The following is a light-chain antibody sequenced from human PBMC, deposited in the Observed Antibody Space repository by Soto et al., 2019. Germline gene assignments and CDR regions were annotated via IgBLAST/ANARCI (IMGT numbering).Light chain of an antibody. CDR1: RSNIGSNT. CDR3: AAWDDSLNGLV. J-gene: IGLJ2*01. Sequence: QSVLTQSPSASGTPGQRVTISCSGSRSNIGSNTVNWYQQLPGTAPKLLIYSNNQRPSGVPDRFSGSKSGTSASLAISGLQSEDEADYYCAAWDDSLNGLVFGGGTKLTVL. V-gene: IGLV1-44*01. CDR2: SNN.